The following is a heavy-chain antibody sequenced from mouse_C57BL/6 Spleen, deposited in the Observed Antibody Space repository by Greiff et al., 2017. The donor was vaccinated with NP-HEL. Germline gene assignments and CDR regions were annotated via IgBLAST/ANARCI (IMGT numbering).Heavy chain of an antibody. J-gene: IGHJ2*01. V-gene: IGHV5-4*01. Sequence: DVMLVESGGGLVKPGGSLKLSCAASGFTFSSYAMSWVRQTPEKRLEWVATISDGGSYTYYPDNVKGRFTISRDNAKNNLYLQMSHLKSEDTAMYYCAREYGNYEYYFDYWGQGTTLTVSS. CDR2: ISDGGSYT. D-gene: IGHD2-1*01. CDR3: AREYGNYEYYFDY. CDR1: GFTFSSYA.